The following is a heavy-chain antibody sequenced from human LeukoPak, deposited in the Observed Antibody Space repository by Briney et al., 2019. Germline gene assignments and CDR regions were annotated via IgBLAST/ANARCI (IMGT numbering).Heavy chain of an antibody. Sequence: GGSLRLSCAASGFTFDDYGMSWVRQAPGKGLEWVSGINWNGGSTGYADSVKGRFTISRDNSKNTLYLQMNSLRAEDTAVYYCAKGRRWLQLWDYWGQGTLVTVSS. CDR3: AKGRRWLQLWDY. J-gene: IGHJ4*02. CDR1: GFTFDDYG. D-gene: IGHD5-24*01. CDR2: INWNGGST. V-gene: IGHV3-20*04.